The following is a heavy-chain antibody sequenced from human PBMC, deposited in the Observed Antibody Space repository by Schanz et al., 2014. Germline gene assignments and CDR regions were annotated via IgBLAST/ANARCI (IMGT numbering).Heavy chain of an antibody. D-gene: IGHD3-3*01. J-gene: IGHJ4*02. CDR1: GYTFTTYA. CDR2: ISVYNHNK. V-gene: IGHV1-18*01. CDR3: ARDRRFFDRDDLYYFDS. Sequence: QVQLVQSGAEVKKPGASVRVSCKASGYTFTTYAMSWVRQAPGQGLEWVGWISVYNHNKEYDQKFQGRVTMTTDTSTSTVYMELRSLRSDDTAVYYCARDRRFFDRDDLYYFDSWGQGTLXTVSS.